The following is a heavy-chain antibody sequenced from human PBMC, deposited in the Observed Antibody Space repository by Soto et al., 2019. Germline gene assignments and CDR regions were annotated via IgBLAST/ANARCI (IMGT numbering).Heavy chain of an antibody. CDR3: ARRDSSRGDAFDI. J-gene: IGHJ3*02. CDR1: GGTFSSYA. CDR2: IIPIFGTA. V-gene: IGHV1-69*01. Sequence: QVQLVQSGAEVKKPGSSVKVSCKASGGTFSSYAISWVRQAPGQGLEWMGGIIPIFGTANYAQKFQGRVTIPADESTSTAYMELSSLRSEDRGVYYCARRDSSRGDAFDIWGQGTMVTVSS. D-gene: IGHD3-22*01.